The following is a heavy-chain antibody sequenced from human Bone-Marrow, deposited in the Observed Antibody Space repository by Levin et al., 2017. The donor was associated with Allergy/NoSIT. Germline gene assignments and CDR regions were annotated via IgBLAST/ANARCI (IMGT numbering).Heavy chain of an antibody. J-gene: IGHJ3*02. CDR1: GFTFSSYA. CDR3: AKEVIFGVVGFRSDAFEI. Sequence: GGSLRLSCAASGFTFSSYAMSWVRQAPGKGLEWVSAISGGGDSTYYADSVQGRFAISRDNSKNSVYLQMNSLRAEDSAVYYCAKEVIFGVVGFRSDAFEIWGQGTMVTVSS. D-gene: IGHD3-3*01. V-gene: IGHV3-23*01. CDR2: ISGGGDST.